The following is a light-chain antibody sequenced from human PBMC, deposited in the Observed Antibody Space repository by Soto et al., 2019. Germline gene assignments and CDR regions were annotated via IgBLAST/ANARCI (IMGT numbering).Light chain of an antibody. CDR1: SSNIGSNY. V-gene: IGLV1-47*01. Sequence: QSVLTQPPSASGTPGQRVTISCSGISSNIGSNYVYWYQQLPGTAPKLLIYRNNQRPSGVPDRFSGSKSGTSASLAISGLRSEDEADYDCAAWDDSLSGSYVFGTGTKLTVL. J-gene: IGLJ1*01. CDR3: AAWDDSLSGSYV. CDR2: RNN.